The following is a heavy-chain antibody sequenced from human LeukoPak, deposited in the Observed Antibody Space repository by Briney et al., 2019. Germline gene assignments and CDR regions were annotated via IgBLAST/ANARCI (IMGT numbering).Heavy chain of an antibody. CDR1: GFSFSTSG. CDR3: AEEPNLSFYYMAD. Sequence: PGGSLRLSCAASGFSFSTSGMSWVRQTPEKGLEWVSSISGSGSSIFYTDSVKGRFTISRDNSNSTLYLQMTSLRADDTAIYYCAEEPNLSFYYMADWGKGTTVTVSS. D-gene: IGHD1-14*01. V-gene: IGHV3-23*01. J-gene: IGHJ6*03. CDR2: ISGSGSSI.